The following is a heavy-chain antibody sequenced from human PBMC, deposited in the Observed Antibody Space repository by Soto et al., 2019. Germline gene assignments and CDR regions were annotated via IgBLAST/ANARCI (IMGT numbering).Heavy chain of an antibody. D-gene: IGHD2-15*01. CDR2: MFYSGAT. CDR3: ARHKSGSDWLDP. CDR1: GGAIIDISYF. Sequence: PSETLSLTCTVSGGAIIDISYFLFWIRQPPWKGLQWIGCMFYSGATYYNPSLKNRVTLSVDTSNNEFSLKLVSVTAPDTAVYYCARHKSGSDWLDPWGQGTLVTVSS. J-gene: IGHJ5*02. V-gene: IGHV4-39*01.